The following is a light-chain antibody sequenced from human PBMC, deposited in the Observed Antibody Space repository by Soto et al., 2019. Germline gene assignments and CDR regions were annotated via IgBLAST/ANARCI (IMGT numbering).Light chain of an antibody. J-gene: IGKJ1*01. CDR2: GAS. CDR3: QQYDSSPET. CDR1: QSVSSSH. V-gene: IGKV3-20*01. Sequence: EIVLTQSPGTLSLSAGGSATLSCGASQSVSSSHLVWYQHRPGQAPRLLIYGASSRATGIPDRFSGSGSGTDFTLTIRRLEPEDSAVYYCQQYDSSPETFGQGIKVEI.